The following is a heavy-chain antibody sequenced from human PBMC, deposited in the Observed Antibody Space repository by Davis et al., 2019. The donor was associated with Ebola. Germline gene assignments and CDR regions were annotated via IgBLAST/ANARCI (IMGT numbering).Heavy chain of an antibody. J-gene: IGHJ4*02. Sequence: ASVKVSCKASGYTFTGYYMHWVRQAPGQGLEWMGWINPNSGGTNYAQKFQGRVTMTRDTSTSTVYMELSSLRSEDTAVYYCARDGIVGAWDYWGQGTLVTVSS. D-gene: IGHD1-26*01. CDR1: GYTFTGYY. CDR2: INPNSGGT. CDR3: ARDGIVGAWDY. V-gene: IGHV1-2*02.